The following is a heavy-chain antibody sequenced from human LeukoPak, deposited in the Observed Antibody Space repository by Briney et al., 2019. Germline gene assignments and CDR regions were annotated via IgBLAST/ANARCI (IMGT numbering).Heavy chain of an antibody. CDR3: AKLSSDYYDSSGYYPDAFDI. D-gene: IGHD3-22*01. V-gene: IGHV3-23*01. CDR2: ISGSGGST. CDR1: GFTFSSYA. Sequence: GGSLRLSCVVSGFTFSSYAMSWVRQAPGKGLEWVSGISGSGGSTYYADSVKGRFSISRDNSKNTLYLQMNSLRAEDTAVYYCAKLSSDYYDSSGYYPDAFDIWGQGTMVTVSS. J-gene: IGHJ3*02.